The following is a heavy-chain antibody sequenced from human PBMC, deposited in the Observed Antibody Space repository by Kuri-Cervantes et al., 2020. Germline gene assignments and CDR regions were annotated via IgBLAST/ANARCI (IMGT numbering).Heavy chain of an antibody. CDR3: VKGSIPTYYHYYMDV. CDR2: LSYDAGDK. CDR1: GFTFNSYG. V-gene: IGHV3-30*19. J-gene: IGHJ6*03. Sequence: GGSLRLSCEASGFTFNSYGVHWVRQAPGKGLEWVAVLSYDAGDKYYTDSVKGRFSISRDNSKNTLYLQMNSLRAEDTAVYYCVKGSIPTYYHYYMDVWGKGTTVTVSS. D-gene: IGHD2/OR15-2a*01.